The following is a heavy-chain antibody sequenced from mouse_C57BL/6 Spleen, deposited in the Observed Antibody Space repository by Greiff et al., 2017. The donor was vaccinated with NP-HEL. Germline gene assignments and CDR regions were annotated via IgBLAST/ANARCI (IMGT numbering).Heavy chain of an antibody. Sequence: EVQLQESGPGLVKPSQSLSLTCSVTGYSITSGYYWNWIRQFPGNKLEWMGYISYDGSNNYNPSLKNRISITRDTSKNQFFLKLNSVTTEDTATYYCAREGDYDYDNWYFDVWGTGTTVTVSS. D-gene: IGHD2-4*01. V-gene: IGHV3-6*01. CDR1: GYSITSGYY. CDR3: AREGDYDYDNWYFDV. J-gene: IGHJ1*03. CDR2: ISYDGSN.